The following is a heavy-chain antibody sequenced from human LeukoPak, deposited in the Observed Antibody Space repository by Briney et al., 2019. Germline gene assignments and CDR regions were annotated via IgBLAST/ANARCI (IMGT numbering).Heavy chain of an antibody. Sequence: ASVKVSCKASGYTFTRYYMHWVRQAPGQGLEWMGIINPSGGSTNYAQKFQGRVTMTRDTSASTVYMELSSLRSEDTAVYYCARDPDLVAHSYYYMDFWGQGTTVTVSS. D-gene: IGHD5-12*01. CDR2: INPSGGST. V-gene: IGHV1-46*01. CDR1: GYTFTRYY. CDR3: ARDPDLVAHSYYYMDF. J-gene: IGHJ6*03.